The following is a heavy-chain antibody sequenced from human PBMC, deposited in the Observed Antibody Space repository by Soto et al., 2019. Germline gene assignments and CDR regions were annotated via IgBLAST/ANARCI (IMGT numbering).Heavy chain of an antibody. J-gene: IGHJ4*02. CDR1: GFAFNTYS. D-gene: IGHD6-19*01. Sequence: EVQLVESGGGPVKPGGSLRLSCAASGFAFNTYSMNWVRQAPGKGLEWVAFITRSSSYIYYADSVRGRFTLSRDNAKNALYLQMNSLRAEDTAIYYCARDDGWLILDYWGQGTLVIVSS. CDR2: ITRSSSYI. V-gene: IGHV3-21*06. CDR3: ARDDGWLILDY.